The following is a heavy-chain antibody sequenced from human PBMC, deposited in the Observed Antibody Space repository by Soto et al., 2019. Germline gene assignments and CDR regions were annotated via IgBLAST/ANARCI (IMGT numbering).Heavy chain of an antibody. CDR2: ISTYNGNT. CDR3: ARAFRVAATRWWFDP. CDR1: GYTFTSYD. J-gene: IGHJ5*02. V-gene: IGHV1-18*01. Sequence: QVQLVQSGAEVKKPGASVKVSCKASGYTFTSYDISWVRQAPGQGLEWMGWISTYNGNTNYAQKLQGRVTMTTDTSXGTAYMELRSLRSDDPAVYYCARAFRVAATRWWFDPWGQGTLVTVSS. D-gene: IGHD2-15*01.